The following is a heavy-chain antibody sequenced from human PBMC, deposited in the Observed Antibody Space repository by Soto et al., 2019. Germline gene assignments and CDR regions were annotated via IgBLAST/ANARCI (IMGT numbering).Heavy chain of an antibody. D-gene: IGHD2-2*01. Sequence: SETLSLTYAVFGGSFSGYYWSWIRQPPGKGLEWIGEIIHTGSTNYNPSLKSRVTMSIDTSKKQFSLKLSSVTAADTAVYYCAPQVVPTATKKPWGQGTLVTVSS. CDR3: APQVVPTATKKP. CDR2: IIHTGST. CDR1: GGSFSGYY. J-gene: IGHJ4*02. V-gene: IGHV4-34*12.